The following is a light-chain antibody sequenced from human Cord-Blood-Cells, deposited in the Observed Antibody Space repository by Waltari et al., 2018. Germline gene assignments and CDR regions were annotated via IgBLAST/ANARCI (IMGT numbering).Light chain of an antibody. CDR2: EVS. V-gene: IGLV2-14*01. Sequence: QSALTQPASVSGSPGQSITISCTGTSSDVGGYNSVSWYQHHPGKAPQLMIYEVSNRPSGVSKRLSGSKAGNTASLTISGRQAADEADYDCSSYTSSSTLVFGGGTKLTVL. CDR3: SSYTSSSTLV. CDR1: SSDVGGYNS. J-gene: IGLJ3*02.